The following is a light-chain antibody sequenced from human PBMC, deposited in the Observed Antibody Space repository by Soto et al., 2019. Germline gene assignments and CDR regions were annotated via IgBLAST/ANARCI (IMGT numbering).Light chain of an antibody. CDR2: RTS. J-gene: IGKJ5*01. CDR3: HQRQYWPPIT. Sequence: EIVLTQSPGTLSLSPGERATLSCRASQSVSSSYLAWYQQKPGQAPRLLIYRTSNRATGIPDRFSGSGSGTDFTLTISSLEPEDFAVYYCHQRQYWPPITFGQGTRLEIK. CDR1: QSVSSSY. V-gene: IGKV3D-20*02.